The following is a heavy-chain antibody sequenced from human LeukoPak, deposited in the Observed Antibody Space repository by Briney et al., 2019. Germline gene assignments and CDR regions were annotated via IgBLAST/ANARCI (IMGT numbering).Heavy chain of an antibody. CDR2: IYHSGST. CDR3: ARLEDKVPYYFDY. J-gene: IGHJ4*02. CDR1: GYSISSGYY. V-gene: IGHV4-38-2*02. D-gene: IGHD3-10*01. Sequence: PSETLSLTCTVSGYSISSGYYWGWIRQPPGKGLEWIGSIYHSGSTYYNPSLKSRVTISVDTSKNQFSLKLSSVTAADTAVYYCARLEDKVPYYFDYWGQGTLVTVSS.